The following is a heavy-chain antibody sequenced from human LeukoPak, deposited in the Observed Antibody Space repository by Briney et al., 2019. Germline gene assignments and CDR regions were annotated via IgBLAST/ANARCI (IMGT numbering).Heavy chain of an antibody. V-gene: IGHV3-53*01. D-gene: IGHD1-14*01. CDR1: GFTVSSNY. CDR3: VGDLLIGGGSWSVPSLDS. J-gene: IGHJ4*02. CDR2: IYSGGST. Sequence: GGSLRLSCAASGFTVSSNYMSWVRQAPGKGLEWVSVIYSGGSTYYADSVKGRFTISRDNAKNTVSLQMNSLRVDDTAVYYCVGDLLIGGGSWSVPSLDSWGRGSLVTVSS.